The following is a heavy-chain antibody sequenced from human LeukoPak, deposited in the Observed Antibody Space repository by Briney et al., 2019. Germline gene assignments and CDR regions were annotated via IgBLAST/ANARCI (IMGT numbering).Heavy chain of an antibody. CDR2: ITTSDGNT. J-gene: IGHJ4*02. V-gene: IGHV3-23*01. CDR3: AKDGGLWVSAHWGDS. Sequence: PGGSLRLSCAASGFSVSGKFMSWVRQAPGKGLEWVSTITTSDGNTYYADSVKGRFTVSRDNSKNTLFLQMNSLRAEDTAVYYCAKDGGLWVSAHWGDSWGRGTLVTVSS. D-gene: IGHD7-27*01. CDR1: GFSVSGKF.